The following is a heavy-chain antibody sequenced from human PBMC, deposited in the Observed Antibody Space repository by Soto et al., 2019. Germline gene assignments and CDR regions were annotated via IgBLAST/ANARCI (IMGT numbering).Heavy chain of an antibody. J-gene: IGHJ6*02. D-gene: IGHD2-2*02. CDR2: MNPNSGNT. V-gene: IGHV1-8*01. CDR1: GYTFTSYD. Sequence: QVQLVQSGAEVKKPGASVKVSCKASGYTFTSYDINWVRQATGQGLEWMGWMNPNSGNTGYAQKFQGRVTMTRNTSISKAYMELSSLRSEDTAVYYCARGKCSSTSCYTGPYYYYGMDVWGQGTTVTVSS. CDR3: ARGKCSSTSCYTGPYYYYGMDV.